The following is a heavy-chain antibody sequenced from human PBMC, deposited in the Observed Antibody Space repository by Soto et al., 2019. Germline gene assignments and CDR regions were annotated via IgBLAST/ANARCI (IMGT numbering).Heavy chain of an antibody. Sequence: SGPTLVKPTQTLTLTCTFSGFSLSTSGVGVGWIRQPPGKALEWLALIYWDDDKRYSPSLKSRLTITKDTSKNQVVLTMTNMDPVDTATYYCAHNIVVVPAAAAFDYWGQGTLVTVSS. CDR1: GFSLSTSGVG. J-gene: IGHJ4*02. D-gene: IGHD2-2*01. CDR2: IYWDDDK. CDR3: AHNIVVVPAAAAFDY. V-gene: IGHV2-5*02.